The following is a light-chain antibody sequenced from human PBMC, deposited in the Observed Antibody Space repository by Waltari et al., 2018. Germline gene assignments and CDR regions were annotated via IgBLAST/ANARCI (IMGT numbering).Light chain of an antibody. V-gene: IGLV2-14*03. Sequence: QSALTQPASVSGSPGQSITISCTGSSSDVDNVSWYQQFPGKAPKVLIYDVNRRPSGVSNRFSGSKSGSTASLTISGLQPQDEADYYCTSYADIIPVVFGGGTKLTVL. CDR2: DVN. CDR3: TSYADIIPVV. CDR1: SSDVDN. J-gene: IGLJ2*01.